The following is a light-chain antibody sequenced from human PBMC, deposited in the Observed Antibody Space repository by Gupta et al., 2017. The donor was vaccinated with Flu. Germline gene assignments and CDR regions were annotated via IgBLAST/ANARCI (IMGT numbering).Light chain of an antibody. CDR2: WAS. V-gene: IGKV4-1*01. Sequence: IVMTQTPDSLTLSLCERATIHCNASDSVFYSRKKQNYLAWYQQRPGQPPKLLVYWASRRDSGVPDRFSGRGSGTDFNLTISDRQAEDVGFYYCQHEVSEPFAVGHGTQV. CDR1: DSVFYSRKKQNY. J-gene: IGKJ3*01. CDR3: QHEVSEPFA.